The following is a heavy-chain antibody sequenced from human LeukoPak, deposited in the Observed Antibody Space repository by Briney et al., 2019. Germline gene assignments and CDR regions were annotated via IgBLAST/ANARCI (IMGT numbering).Heavy chain of an antibody. CDR3: AKSSPFPEYYYDSSGYYYRPFYFDY. CDR1: GFTFSCYG. J-gene: IGHJ4*02. Sequence: PGGSLRLSCAASGFTFSCYGMHWVRQAPGKGLEWVAFMRYDGSNRNYADSVKGRFTISRDNSKNTLYLQMNSLRAEDTAVYYCAKSSPFPEYYYDSSGYYYRPFYFDYWGQGTLVTVSS. D-gene: IGHD3-22*01. CDR2: MRYDGSNR. V-gene: IGHV3-30*02.